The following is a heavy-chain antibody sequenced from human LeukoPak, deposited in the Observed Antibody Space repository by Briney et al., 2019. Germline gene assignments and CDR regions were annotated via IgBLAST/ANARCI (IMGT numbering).Heavy chain of an antibody. Sequence: SETLSLTCAVYGGSFSGYYWSWIRQPPRKGLEWIGEINHSGSTNYNPSPTSRVTISVDTSKNKFSLKLSSVTAADTAVYYCARGPIVGVLPFDWGQGTLVTVSS. CDR1: GGSFSGYY. V-gene: IGHV4-34*01. CDR3: ARGPIVGVLPFD. J-gene: IGHJ4*02. D-gene: IGHD1-26*01. CDR2: INHSGST.